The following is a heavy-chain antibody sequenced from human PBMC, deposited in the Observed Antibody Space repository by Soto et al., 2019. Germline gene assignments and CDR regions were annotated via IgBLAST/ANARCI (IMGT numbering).Heavy chain of an antibody. D-gene: IGHD1-7*01. J-gene: IGHJ4*02. V-gene: IGHV1-69*06. CDR1: GGTFSNYV. Sequence: QVQLVQSGSEVKKPGSSVKVSCKASGGTFSNYVVNWVRQAPGQGLEWMGRIIPISGAANYAQKFQGRVTITADKSTSTSYMELSSLTSEDMAVYYRARDMTRTVVPYFDFWGQGTLVTVSS. CDR2: IIPISGAA. CDR3: ARDMTRTVVPYFDF.